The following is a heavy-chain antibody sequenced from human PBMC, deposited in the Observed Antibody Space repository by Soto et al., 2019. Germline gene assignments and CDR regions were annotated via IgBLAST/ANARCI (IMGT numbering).Heavy chain of an antibody. Sequence: GSLRLSCAASGFTFSSYAMHWVRQAPGKGLEWVAVISYDGSNKYYADSVKGRFTISRDNSKNTLYLQMNSLRAEDTAVYYCAREGYSYASLLTRPYYYYYYGMDVWGQGTTVTVSS. J-gene: IGHJ6*02. CDR3: AREGYSYASLLTRPYYYYYYGMDV. V-gene: IGHV3-30-3*01. CDR1: GFTFSSYA. D-gene: IGHD5-18*01. CDR2: ISYDGSNK.